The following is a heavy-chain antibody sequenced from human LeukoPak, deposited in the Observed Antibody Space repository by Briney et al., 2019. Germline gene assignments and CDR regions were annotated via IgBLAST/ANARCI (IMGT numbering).Heavy chain of an antibody. CDR1: GGSFSGYY. J-gene: IGHJ4*02. CDR2: INHSGST. CDR3: ARGYSSGYYDY. Sequence: SETLSLTCAVYGGSFSGYYWSWIRQPPGKGLEWIGEINHSGSTNYNPSLKSRVTISVDTSKNQFSPKLSSVTAADTAVYYCARGYSSGYYDYWGQGTLVTVSS. D-gene: IGHD3-22*01. V-gene: IGHV4-34*01.